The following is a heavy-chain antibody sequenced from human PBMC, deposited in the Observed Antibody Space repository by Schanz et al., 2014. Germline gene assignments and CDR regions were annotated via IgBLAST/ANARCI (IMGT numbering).Heavy chain of an antibody. CDR3: ARGWGYDALTGYVF. V-gene: IGHV1-18*01. CDR1: GDTFDNFG. D-gene: IGHD3-9*01. Sequence: QVQLVQSGSEVKKPGSSVKVSCKATGDTFDNFGISWVRQAPGQGLEWMGYISGYNGNTNYAPKVQDRVTMTTDTSTSTAYMELRSLRSDDTAVYYCARGWGYDALTGYVFWGQGTLVTASS. CDR2: ISGYNGNT. J-gene: IGHJ4*02.